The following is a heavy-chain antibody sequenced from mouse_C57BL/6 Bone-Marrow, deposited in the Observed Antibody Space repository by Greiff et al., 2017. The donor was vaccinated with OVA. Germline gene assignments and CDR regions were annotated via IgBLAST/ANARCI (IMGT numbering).Heavy chain of an antibody. CDR1: GYTFTGYW. J-gene: IGHJ3*01. D-gene: IGHD1-1*01. CDR3: ARNYGSRRFAY. Sequence: VQLQQSGAELMKPGASVKLSCKATGYTFTGYWIAWVKQRPGHGLEWIGEILPGSGSTNYTEKFKGKATFTADTSSNTAYMQLSSLTTEDSAIYYCARNYGSRRFAYWGQGTLVTVSA. V-gene: IGHV1-9*01. CDR2: ILPGSGST.